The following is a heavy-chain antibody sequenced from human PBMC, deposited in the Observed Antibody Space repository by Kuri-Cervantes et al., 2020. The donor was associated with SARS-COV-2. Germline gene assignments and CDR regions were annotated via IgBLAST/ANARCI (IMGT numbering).Heavy chain of an antibody. Sequence: SETLSLTCAVYGGSFSGYYWSWIRQPLGKGLEWIGEINHSGSTNYNPSLKSRVTVSVDTSKNQFSLKLSSVTAADTAVYYCARADYYYGMDVWGQGTTVTVSS. CDR1: GGSFSGYY. CDR3: ARADYYYGMDV. V-gene: IGHV4-34*01. CDR2: INHSGST. J-gene: IGHJ6*02.